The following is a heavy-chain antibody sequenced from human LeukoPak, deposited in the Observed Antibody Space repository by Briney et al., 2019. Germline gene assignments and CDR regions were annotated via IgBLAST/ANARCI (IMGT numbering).Heavy chain of an antibody. V-gene: IGHV3-23*01. Sequence: GGSLRLSCAVSGLTFSNYGMSWVRQAPGKGLEWVSGINAGGGSAYADSVKGRLTISRDNSKNTLYMQMNSLRAEDTALYYCAKEVLDNNWITIDYWGQGTLVTVSS. J-gene: IGHJ4*02. D-gene: IGHD1-1*01. CDR1: GLTFSNYG. CDR2: INAGGGSA. CDR3: AKEVLDNNWITIDY.